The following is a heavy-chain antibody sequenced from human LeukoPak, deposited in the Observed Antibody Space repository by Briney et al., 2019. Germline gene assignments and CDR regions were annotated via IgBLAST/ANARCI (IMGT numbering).Heavy chain of an antibody. D-gene: IGHD1-26*01. V-gene: IGHV4-4*02. CDR3: ARVSSGSYYFDS. CDR2: IYHSGST. Sequence: SETLSLTCAISGGSISSSNWWSWVRQPPGKGLEWIGEIYHSGSTNYSPSLKGRVTISVDKSKNQFSLKVTSVTAADTAVYYCARVSSGSYYFDSWGQGTLVTVSS. CDR1: GGSISSSNW. J-gene: IGHJ4*02.